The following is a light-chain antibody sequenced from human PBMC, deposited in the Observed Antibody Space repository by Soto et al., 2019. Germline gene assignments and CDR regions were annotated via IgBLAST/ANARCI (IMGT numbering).Light chain of an antibody. CDR3: QQFDRSLPSWM. V-gene: IGKV3-20*01. J-gene: IGKJ1*01. Sequence: ETVLTQSPGTLSLSPGERATLSCRASQSVSSNYLAWYQHIPGQAPRLLIYGASTRATGIPDRFSGSGSGTDFTLTISRLEPEDFAVYYCQQFDRSLPSWMFGQGTKVE. CDR2: GAS. CDR1: QSVSSNY.